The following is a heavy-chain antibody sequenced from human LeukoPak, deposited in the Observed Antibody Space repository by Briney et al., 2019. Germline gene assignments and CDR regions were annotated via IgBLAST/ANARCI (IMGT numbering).Heavy chain of an antibody. D-gene: IGHD6-19*01. Sequence: GGSLRLSCAASGFTLSDYYMSWTRQAPGKGLEWVSYISSSGSSKYYGDSVKGRFTISRDNAKHSLYLQMNSLRAEDTAVYYCARWRPSSGWYIDYWGQGTLVTVSS. CDR1: GFTLSDYY. V-gene: IGHV3-11*01. J-gene: IGHJ4*02. CDR2: ISSSGSSK. CDR3: ARWRPSSGWYIDY.